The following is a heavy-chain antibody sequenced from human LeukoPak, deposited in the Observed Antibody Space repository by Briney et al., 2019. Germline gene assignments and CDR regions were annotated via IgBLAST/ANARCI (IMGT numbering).Heavy chain of an antibody. J-gene: IGHJ4*02. D-gene: IGHD3-3*01. CDR2: ISGSGGST. CDR3: AKDRLYYDFWSGYPDY. Sequence: GGSLRLSCAASGFTFSSYAMSWVRQAPGKGLEWVSAISGSGGSTYYADSVKGRFTISRDNSKNTLYLQMNSLRAEDTVVYYCAKDRLYYDFWSGYPDYWGQGTLVTVSS. V-gene: IGHV3-23*01. CDR1: GFTFSSYA.